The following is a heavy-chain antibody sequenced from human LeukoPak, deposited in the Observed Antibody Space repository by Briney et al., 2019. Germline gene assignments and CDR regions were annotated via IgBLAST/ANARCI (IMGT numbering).Heavy chain of an antibody. Sequence: SETLSLTCTVSGGSISSYHWSWIRQPPGKGLEWIGYIYYTGSTNYNPSLKSRVTISVDTSKNQFSLNLSSVTAADTAVYYCARQGRYCSGGSCYFWFDPWGQGTLVTVSS. CDR3: ARQGRYCSGGSCYFWFDP. CDR2: IYYTGST. CDR1: GGSISSYH. D-gene: IGHD2-15*01. J-gene: IGHJ5*02. V-gene: IGHV4-59*08.